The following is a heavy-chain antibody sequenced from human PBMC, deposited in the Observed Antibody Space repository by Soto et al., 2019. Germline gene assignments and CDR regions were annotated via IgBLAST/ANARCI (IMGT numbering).Heavy chain of an antibody. Sequence: EVQLVESGGGLVQPGRSLRLSCAASGFTFDDYAMHWVRQAPGKGLEWVSGISWNSGSIGYADSVKGRFTISRDNAKNSLYLQMNSLRAEDTALYYCANLYTGIAESRGGALDIWGQGTMVTVSS. CDR1: GFTFDDYA. CDR2: ISWNSGSI. J-gene: IGHJ3*02. D-gene: IGHD6-13*01. V-gene: IGHV3-9*01. CDR3: ANLYTGIAESRGGALDI.